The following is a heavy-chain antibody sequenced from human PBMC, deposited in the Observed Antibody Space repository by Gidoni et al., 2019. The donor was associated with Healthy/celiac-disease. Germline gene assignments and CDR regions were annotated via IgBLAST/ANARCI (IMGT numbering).Heavy chain of an antibody. Sequence: QVTLRESGPALVNPTQPLPLTCTFSGFSLSTSGMCASWIRQPPGKALEWLARIDWDDDKYYSTSLKTRLTISTDTSKNQVVLTMTNMDPVDTATYYCARIHWGHYYYMDVWGKGTTVTVSS. CDR1: GFSLSTSGMC. CDR2: IDWDDDK. V-gene: IGHV2-70*15. J-gene: IGHJ6*03. CDR3: ARIHWGHYYYMDV. D-gene: IGHD7-27*01.